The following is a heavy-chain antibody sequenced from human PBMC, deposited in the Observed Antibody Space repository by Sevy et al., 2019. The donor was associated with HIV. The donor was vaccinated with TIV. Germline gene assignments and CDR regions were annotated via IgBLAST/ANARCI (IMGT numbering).Heavy chain of an antibody. CDR3: AKSYYYDSSGYYPSGSSSGGAFDI. CDR1: RFTFSSYA. Sequence: GGSLRLSCAASRFTFSSYAMSWVRQAPGKGLEWVSAIIGSGGSTYYSDSVKGRFTISRDNSKNTLYLQMNSLRAEDTAVYYCAKSYYYDSSGYYPSGSSSGGAFDIWGHGTMVTVSS. V-gene: IGHV3-23*01. CDR2: IIGSGGST. J-gene: IGHJ3*02. D-gene: IGHD3-22*01.